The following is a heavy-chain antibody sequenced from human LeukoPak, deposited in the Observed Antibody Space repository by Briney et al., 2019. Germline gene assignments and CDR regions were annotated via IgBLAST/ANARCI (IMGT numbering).Heavy chain of an antibody. CDR1: GFTFGDYA. CDR3: TRDRIVVPGPDGSSFGP. J-gene: IGHJ5*02. CDR2: IRSKAFGGTT. V-gene: IGHV3-49*04. D-gene: IGHD2-2*01. Sequence: PGGSLRLSCTASGFTFGDYAMSWVRQAPGKGLEWVGFIRSKAFGGTTEYAASVKGRFITSRDDSKSVAYLQMNSLKTEDTGMYYCTRDRIVVPGPDGSSFGPWGQGTLVTVSP.